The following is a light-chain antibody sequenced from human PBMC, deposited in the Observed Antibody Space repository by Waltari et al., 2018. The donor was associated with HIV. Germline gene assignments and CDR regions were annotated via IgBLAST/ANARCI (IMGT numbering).Light chain of an antibody. Sequence: YVLTQPPSVSVAPGEAARISCGGNNSEDQTVHWYQQKPGPAPVLGIYYNDDRSSGIPERFSGSNSQNTATLTISRVEAGDEADYYCQVWDDIIGPYVVFGGGTKLTVL. CDR1: NSEDQT. J-gene: IGLJ3*02. CDR2: YND. V-gene: IGLV3-21*04. CDR3: QVWDDIIGPYVV.